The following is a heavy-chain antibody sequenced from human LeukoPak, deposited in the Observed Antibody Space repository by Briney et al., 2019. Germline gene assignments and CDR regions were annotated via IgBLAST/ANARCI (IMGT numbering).Heavy chain of an antibody. D-gene: IGHD2-2*01. CDR2: ISYTGNT. CDR1: GGSISSSSFY. CDR3: ARIPLGYCDSTSCYGGWFDP. V-gene: IGHV4-39*01. J-gene: IGHJ5*02. Sequence: PSETLSLTCTVSGGSISSSSFYWGWIRQPPGKGLEWIGSISYTGNTYYNPSLKSRVTISVDTSKNQFSLNLTSVTAADTAVYYCARIPLGYCDSTSCYGGWFDPWGQGTLVTVSS.